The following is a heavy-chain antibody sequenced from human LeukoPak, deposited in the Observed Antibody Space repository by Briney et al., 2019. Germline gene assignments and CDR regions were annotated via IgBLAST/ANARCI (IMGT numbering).Heavy chain of an antibody. D-gene: IGHD6-13*01. CDR2: IYHSGST. CDR3: ARVGHSSQTLLYYFDY. V-gene: IGHV4-38-2*02. J-gene: IGHJ4*02. CDR1: GYSISSGYY. Sequence: SETLSLTCTVSGYSISSGYYWGWIRQPPGKGLEWIGGIYHSGSTYYNPSLKSRVTISVDTSKNQFSLKLSSVTAADTAVYYCARVGHSSQTLLYYFDYWGQGTLVTVSS.